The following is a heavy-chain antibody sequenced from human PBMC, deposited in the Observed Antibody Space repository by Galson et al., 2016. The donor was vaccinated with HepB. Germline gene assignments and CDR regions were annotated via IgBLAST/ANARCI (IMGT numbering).Heavy chain of an antibody. Sequence: TLSLTCTVSGGSISSGGYYWSWIRQHPGKGLEWIGYIYYSGSTYYNPSLKSRATMSVDTSKNQFSLKLSSVTAADTAVYFCARGEPGVIIWFDPWGQGTLVSVSS. J-gene: IGHJ5*02. V-gene: IGHV4-31*03. CDR2: IYYSGST. CDR3: ARGEPGVIIWFDP. CDR1: GGSISSGGYY. D-gene: IGHD3-10*01.